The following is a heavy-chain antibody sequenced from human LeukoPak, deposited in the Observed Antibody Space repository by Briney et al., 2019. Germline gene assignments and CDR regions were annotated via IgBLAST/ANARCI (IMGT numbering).Heavy chain of an antibody. D-gene: IGHD3-9*01. Sequence: GASVKVSCKASGYTFTSYGISWVRQAPGQGLEWMGWISAYNGNTNYAQKLQGRVTMTTDTSTSTAYMELRSLRSDDTAVYYCARGSPFEGYYDILTGYHAYDSSFDYWGQGTLVTVSS. CDR2: ISAYNGNT. CDR1: GYTFTSYG. V-gene: IGHV1-18*01. J-gene: IGHJ4*02. CDR3: ARGSPFEGYYDILTGYHAYDSSFDY.